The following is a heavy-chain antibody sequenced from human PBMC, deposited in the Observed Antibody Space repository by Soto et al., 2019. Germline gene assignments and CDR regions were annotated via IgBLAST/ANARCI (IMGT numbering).Heavy chain of an antibody. D-gene: IGHD3-10*01. CDR2: ISPMFGAA. CDR1: GGTFNTYA. Sequence: QVQLVQSGVEMKKPGSSVKVSCQSSGGTFNTYAMNWVRQAPGQGPEWMGDISPMFGAANYAPKFQGRVTITADESTGTSYMQLSSLTSEDTALYFCAREVQVHTPAFVYWGQGTLVTVSS. CDR3: AREVQVHTPAFVY. V-gene: IGHV1-69*19. J-gene: IGHJ4*02.